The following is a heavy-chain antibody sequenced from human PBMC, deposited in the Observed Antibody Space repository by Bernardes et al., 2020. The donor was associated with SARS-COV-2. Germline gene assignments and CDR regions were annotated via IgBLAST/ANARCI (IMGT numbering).Heavy chain of an antibody. V-gene: IGHV4-31*03. CDR1: GGSISSGGYY. D-gene: IGHD2-15*01. J-gene: IGHJ3*02. Sequence: SETLSLTCTVSGGSISSGGYYWSWIRQHQGKGLEWIVYIYYSGNTYYNPSLKSRVTISVDTSKNQFSLKPSSVTAAATAVYYCARADRWFPMGVVGAFDIWDQGKMVTVSS. CDR2: IYYSGNT. CDR3: ARADRWFPMGVVGAFDI.